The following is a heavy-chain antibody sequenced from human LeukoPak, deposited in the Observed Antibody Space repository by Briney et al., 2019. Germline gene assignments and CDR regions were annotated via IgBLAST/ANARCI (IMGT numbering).Heavy chain of an antibody. J-gene: IGHJ6*02. CDR1: GFTFSSYA. D-gene: IGHD3-16*01. CDR2: ISDNGGST. CDR3: AKDGDYGMDV. Sequence: GGSLRLSCSASGFTFSSYAIHWVRQAPGKGLEYVSAISDNGGSTYYADSVKGRFTISRDNSKNTLYLQMSSLRAEDTAVYYCAKDGDYGMDVWGQGTTVTVSS. V-gene: IGHV3-64D*06.